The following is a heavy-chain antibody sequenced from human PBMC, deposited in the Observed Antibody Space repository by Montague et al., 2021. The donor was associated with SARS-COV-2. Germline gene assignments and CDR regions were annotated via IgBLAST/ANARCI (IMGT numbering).Heavy chain of an antibody. CDR2: VDKSDNT. Sequence: SETLSLTCTVSGDSIRTNYWSWIRQPPGKGLEWIGYVDKSDNTDYNPSLKSRVTISLDTSKKQFSLKLNSVTSADTAVYYCTSGEGNYGWRYYLDYWGQGTLVTVSS. CDR3: TSGEGNYGWRYYLDY. V-gene: IGHV4-59*01. J-gene: IGHJ4*02. CDR1: GDSIRTNY. D-gene: IGHD3-10*01.